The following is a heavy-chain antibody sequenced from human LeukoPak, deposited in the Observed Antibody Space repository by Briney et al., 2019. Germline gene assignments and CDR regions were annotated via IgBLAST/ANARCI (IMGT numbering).Heavy chain of an antibody. D-gene: IGHD6-13*01. CDR3: ARGRSGLAAAGTYGY. Sequence: ASVRVSCKASGYSFTSSDINWVRQAAGQGLEWMGWINPNSGRTGYAQKFQGRVTVTANTSISTAYMGLSSLRFDDTAVYYCARGRSGLAAAGTYGYWGQGTLITVSS. CDR1: GYSFTSSD. J-gene: IGHJ4*02. V-gene: IGHV1-8*01. CDR2: INPNSGRT.